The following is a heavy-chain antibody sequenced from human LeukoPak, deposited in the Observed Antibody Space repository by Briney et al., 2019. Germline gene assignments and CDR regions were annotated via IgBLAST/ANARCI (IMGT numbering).Heavy chain of an antibody. V-gene: IGHV4-39*01. CDR1: GFTVSSNY. Sequence: GSLRLSCAASGFTVSSNYMSWVRQAPGKGLEWIGSIYYSGSTYYKPSLKSRVTISVDTSKNQFSLKVSSVTAADTAVYYCARHQWGAAAARKFDYWGQGTLVTVSS. J-gene: IGHJ4*02. CDR2: IYYSGST. D-gene: IGHD2-15*01. CDR3: ARHQWGAAAARKFDY.